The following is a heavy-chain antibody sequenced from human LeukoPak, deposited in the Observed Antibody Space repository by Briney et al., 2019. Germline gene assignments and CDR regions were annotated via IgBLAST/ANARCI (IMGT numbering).Heavy chain of an antibody. CDR2: INDRGSTRS. CDR1: SGSFSGYY. Sequence: PSETLSLTCAVYSGSFSGYYWSWIRQPPGKGLEWIGEINDRGSTRSSYNPSLKSRVTISVDTSKNQFSLKLSSVTAADTAVYYCARGRGYSYGQFDYWGQGTLVTVSS. CDR3: ARGRGYSYGQFDY. D-gene: IGHD5-18*01. V-gene: IGHV4-34*01. J-gene: IGHJ4*02.